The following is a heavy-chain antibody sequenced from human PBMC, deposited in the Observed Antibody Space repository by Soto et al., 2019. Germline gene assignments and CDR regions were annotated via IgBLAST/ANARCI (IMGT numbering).Heavy chain of an antibody. CDR3: ARSPQLRFLGWLFDS. V-gene: IGHV5-51*01. CDR1: GYSFTSYW. J-gene: IGHJ4*02. CDR2: IYPGDSDT. Sequence: GESLKISCKGSGYSFTSYWIGWVRQMPGKGLEWMGIIYPGDSDTRYSPSFQGQVTISADKSISTAYLQWSSLKASDTAMYYCARSPQLRFLGWLFDSWGRGTLVTVSS. D-gene: IGHD3-3*01.